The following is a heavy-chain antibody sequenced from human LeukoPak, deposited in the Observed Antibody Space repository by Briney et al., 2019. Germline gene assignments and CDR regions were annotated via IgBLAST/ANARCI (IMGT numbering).Heavy chain of an antibody. CDR2: ISGSGGST. CDR1: GFTFSSYG. V-gene: IGHV3-23*01. CDR3: AKERSGSGSIYYYYMDV. D-gene: IGHD3-3*01. J-gene: IGHJ6*03. Sequence: GGTLRLSCAASGFTFSSYGMSWVRQAPGKGLEWVSAISGSGGSTYYADSVKGRFTISRDNSKNTLYLQMNSLRAEDTAVYYCAKERSGSGSIYYYYMDVWGKGTTVTISS.